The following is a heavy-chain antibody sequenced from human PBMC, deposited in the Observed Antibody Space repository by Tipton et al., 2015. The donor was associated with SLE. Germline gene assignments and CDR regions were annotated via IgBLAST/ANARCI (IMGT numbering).Heavy chain of an antibody. CDR2: IYYSGST. CDR3: ARDQGTAGAFDI. CDR1: GGSISSYY. V-gene: IGHV4-59*01. D-gene: IGHD1-1*01. J-gene: IGHJ3*02. Sequence: TLSLTCTVSGGSISSYYWRWIRQPPGKGLEWIGYIYYSGSTNYNPSLKSRVTISVDTSKDQFSLKLSSVTAADTAVYYCARDQGTAGAFDIWGQGTMVTVSS.